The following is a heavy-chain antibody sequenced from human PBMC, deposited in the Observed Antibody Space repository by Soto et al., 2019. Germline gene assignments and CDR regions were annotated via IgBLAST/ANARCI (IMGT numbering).Heavy chain of an antibody. CDR2: ISAYNGNT. Sequence: QDQLVQSGVEVKKPGASVKVSCKASGYSFTNYGITWVRQAPGQGFEWMGWISAYNGNTNYAQKFQGRVTMTTDASPSTAYLELRSRRSDDTAVYYCARDRGVAPPVAGNTHYYYYMDVWGKGTTVTVSS. V-gene: IGHV1-18*01. CDR1: GYSFTNYG. D-gene: IGHD6-19*01. J-gene: IGHJ6*03. CDR3: ARDRGVAPPVAGNTHYYYYMDV.